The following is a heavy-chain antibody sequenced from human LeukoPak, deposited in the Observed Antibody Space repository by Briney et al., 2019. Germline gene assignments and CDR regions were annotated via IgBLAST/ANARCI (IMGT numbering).Heavy chain of an antibody. V-gene: IGHV3-23*01. J-gene: IGHJ4*02. CDR2: ISGSGGRT. Sequence: GGSLRLSCAASGFTFSSYAMSWVRQAPGKGLEWVSAISGSGGRTYYADSVKGRFTISRDNSKNTVHLQMNSLRAEDTAVYYCAKDPPPYGSGIGLYWGQGTLVTVSS. CDR1: GFTFSSYA. D-gene: IGHD3-10*01. CDR3: AKDPPPYGSGIGLY.